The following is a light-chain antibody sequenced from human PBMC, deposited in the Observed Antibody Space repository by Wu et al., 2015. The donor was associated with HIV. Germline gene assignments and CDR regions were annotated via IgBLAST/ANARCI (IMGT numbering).Light chain of an antibody. V-gene: IGKV3-20*01. CDR3: QQYGGSPLT. Sequence: EIVLTQSPGTLSLSPGERATLSCRASQSISRNYLAWYQQKPGQAPRLLMYGASNRVTGIPDRFSGSGSGTDFTLTISRLEPEDFAVYYCQQYGGSPLTFGGGYQGGDQT. CDR1: QSISRNY. CDR2: GAS. J-gene: IGKJ4*01.